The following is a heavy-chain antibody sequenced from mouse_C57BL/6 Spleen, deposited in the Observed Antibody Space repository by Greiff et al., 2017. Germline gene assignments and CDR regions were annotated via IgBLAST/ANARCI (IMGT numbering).Heavy chain of an antibody. J-gene: IGHJ3*01. V-gene: IGHV1-50*01. CDR1: GYTFTSYW. Sequence: QVQLQQPGAELVKPGASVKLSCKASGYTFTSYWMQWVKQRPGQGLEWIGEIDPSDSYTNYNQKFKGKATLTVDTSSSTAYMQLSSLTSEDSAVYYCASGVAYWGQGTLVTVSA. CDR2: IDPSDSYT. CDR3: ASGVAY.